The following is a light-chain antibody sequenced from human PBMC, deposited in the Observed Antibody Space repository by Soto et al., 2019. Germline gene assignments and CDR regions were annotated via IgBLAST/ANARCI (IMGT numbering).Light chain of an antibody. CDR2: GAS. Sequence: EIVLTQSPATLSLSPGERATLSCRASQSVSSYLAWYQQKPGQAPRLLIYGASNRATDIPARFSGSGSGTDFTRTISSLESEDFAVYYCQQRGNWPRTFGQGTKLEIK. V-gene: IGKV3-11*01. J-gene: IGKJ2*01. CDR1: QSVSSY. CDR3: QQRGNWPRT.